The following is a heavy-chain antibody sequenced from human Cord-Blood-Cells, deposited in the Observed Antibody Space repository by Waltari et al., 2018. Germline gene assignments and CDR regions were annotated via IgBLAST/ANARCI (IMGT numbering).Heavy chain of an antibody. D-gene: IGHD2-15*01. Sequence: QVQLQESGPGPVKPSGTLSLTCAVSGYSISSGYYWGWIRQPPGKGLGWIGSIYPSGSTYYNPSLKSRVTISVDTSKNQFSLKLSSVTAADTAVYYCARDRIVVDLLYYYYGMDVWGQGTTVTVSS. CDR3: ARDRIVVDLLYYYYGMDV. CDR1: GYSISSGYY. J-gene: IGHJ6*02. V-gene: IGHV4-38-2*02. CDR2: IYPSGST.